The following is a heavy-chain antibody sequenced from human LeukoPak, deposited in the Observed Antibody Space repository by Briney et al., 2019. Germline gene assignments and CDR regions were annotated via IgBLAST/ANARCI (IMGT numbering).Heavy chain of an antibody. CDR1: GFTFSSYA. V-gene: IGHV3-23*01. Sequence: GGSLRLSCAASGFTFSSYAMSWVRQAPGKGLEWVSAISGSGGSTYYADSVKGRFTISRDNAKNSLYLQMNSLRAEDTALYYCAKAEGYSGYDYGDWGQGTLVTVSS. CDR2: ISGSGGST. J-gene: IGHJ4*02. CDR3: AKAEGYSGYDYGD. D-gene: IGHD5-12*01.